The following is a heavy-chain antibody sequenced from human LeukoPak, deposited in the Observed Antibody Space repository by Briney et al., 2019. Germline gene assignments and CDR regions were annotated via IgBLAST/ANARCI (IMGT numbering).Heavy chain of an antibody. CDR2: INTVGSST. J-gene: IGHJ4*02. CDR1: GFTFSKYW. D-gene: IGHD6-13*01. CDR3: ARESRRYSSPTFDY. V-gene: IGHV3-74*01. Sequence: PGGSLRLSCAASGFTFSKYWMHWVRQAPGKGLVWVSRINTVGSSTSYADSVKGRFTISRDNSKNTLYLQMNSLRAEDTAVYYCARESRRYSSPTFDYWGQGTLVTVSS.